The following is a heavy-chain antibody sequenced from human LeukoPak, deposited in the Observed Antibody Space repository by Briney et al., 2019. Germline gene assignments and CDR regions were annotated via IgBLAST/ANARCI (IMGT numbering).Heavy chain of an antibody. D-gene: IGHD3-10*01. CDR3: ARDYDGSATFDY. J-gene: IGHJ4*02. V-gene: IGHV3-11*06. Sequence: GGSLRLSCAASGFTFSDYYMSWIRQAPGKGLEWVSYISSSSSYTNYADSVKGRFTISRGNAKNSLYLQMNSLRAEDTAVHYCARDYDGSATFDYWGQGTLVTVSS. CDR1: GFTFSDYY. CDR2: ISSSSSYT.